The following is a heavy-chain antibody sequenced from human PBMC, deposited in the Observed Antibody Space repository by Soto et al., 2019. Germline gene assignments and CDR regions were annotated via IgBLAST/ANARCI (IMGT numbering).Heavy chain of an antibody. D-gene: IGHD2-15*01. CDR1: GGTFSSYA. V-gene: IGHV1-69*01. CDR3: ACVTKRRVDAQCVGEDSFGI. Sequence: QVQLVQSGAEVKKPGSSVKVSCKASGGTFSSYAISWVRQAPGQGLEWMGGIIPIFGTANYAQKFQGRVTITVVESTSTAWLARGSLRSAGTNFYYCACVTKRRVDAQCVGEDSFGICGQGRIFTFSS. CDR2: IIPIFGTA. J-gene: IGHJ3*02.